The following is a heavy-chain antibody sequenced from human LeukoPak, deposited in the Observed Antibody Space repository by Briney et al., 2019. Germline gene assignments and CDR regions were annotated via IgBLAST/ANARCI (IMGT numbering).Heavy chain of an antibody. CDR1: GGTFSSYA. CDR3: ARDSGREVDGSGTHYKANY. Sequence: SVKVSCKASGGTFSSYAISWVRQAPGQGLEWMGGIIPIFGTANYAQKFQGRVTITADESTSTAYMELSRLRSDDTAVYYCARDSGREVDGSGTHYKANYWGQGTLVTVSS. CDR2: IIPIFGTA. J-gene: IGHJ4*02. D-gene: IGHD3-10*01. V-gene: IGHV1-69*13.